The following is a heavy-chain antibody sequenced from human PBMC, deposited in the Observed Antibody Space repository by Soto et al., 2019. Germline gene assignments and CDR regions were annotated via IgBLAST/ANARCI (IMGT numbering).Heavy chain of an antibody. V-gene: IGHV1-69*12. D-gene: IGHD4-4*01. CDR3: ARGGSNYEGCGYDQGYV. CDR2: IVPIFGA. J-gene: IGHJ6*02. Sequence: QVQLVQSGAEVKKPGSSVKVSCTSSGGTFSNYGFSWVRQAPGQGLECMGVIVPIFGAEHSQKFQGRVMITADESTNTVFIELRGLRCDGTAVYYWARGGSNYEGCGYDQGYVWGQGTTVTVSS. CDR1: GGTFSNYG.